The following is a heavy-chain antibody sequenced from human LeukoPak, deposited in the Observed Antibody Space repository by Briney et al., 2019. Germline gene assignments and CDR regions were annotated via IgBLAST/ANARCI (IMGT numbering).Heavy chain of an antibody. D-gene: IGHD6-13*01. CDR1: GYTLTELS. CDR3: ATGRGSSWYFDY. Sequence: WASVKVSCKVSGYTLTELSMHWVRQAPGKGLEWMGGFDPEDGETIYAQKFQGRVTMTEDTSTDTAYMELSSLRSEGTAVYYCATGRGSSWYFDYWGQGTQVTVSS. J-gene: IGHJ4*02. CDR2: FDPEDGET. V-gene: IGHV1-24*01.